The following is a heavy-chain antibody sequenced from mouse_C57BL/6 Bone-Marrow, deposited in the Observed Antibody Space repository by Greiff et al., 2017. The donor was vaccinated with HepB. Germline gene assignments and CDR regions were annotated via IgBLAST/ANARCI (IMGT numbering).Heavy chain of an antibody. V-gene: IGHV7-1*01. CDR2: SRNKANDYTT. D-gene: IGHD3-2*02. CDR1: GFTFSDFY. Sequence: DVKLVESGGGLVQSGRSLRLSCATSGFTFSDFYMEWVRQAPGKGLEWIAASRNKANDYTTEYSASVKGRFIVSRDTSQSILYLQMNALRAEDTAIYYCARDGASSGYLDYWGQGTTLTVSS. CDR3: ARDGASSGYLDY. J-gene: IGHJ2*01.